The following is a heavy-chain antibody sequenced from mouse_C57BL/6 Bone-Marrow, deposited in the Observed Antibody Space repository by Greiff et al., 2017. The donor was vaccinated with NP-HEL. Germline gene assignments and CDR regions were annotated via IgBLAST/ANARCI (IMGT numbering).Heavy chain of an antibody. CDR3: ARLGHITTVVAPDY. CDR2: INPGSGGT. J-gene: IGHJ2*01. CDR1: GYAFTNYL. D-gene: IGHD1-1*01. V-gene: IGHV1-54*01. Sequence: QVQLKESGAELVRPGTSVKVSCKASGYAFTNYLIEWVKQRPGQGLEWIGVINPGSGGTNYNEKFKGKATLTADKSSSTAYMQLSSLTSEDSAVYFCARLGHITTVVAPDYWGQGTTLTVSS.